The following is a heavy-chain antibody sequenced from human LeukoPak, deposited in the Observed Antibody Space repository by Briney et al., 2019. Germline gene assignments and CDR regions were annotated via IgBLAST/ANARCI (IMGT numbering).Heavy chain of an antibody. V-gene: IGHV1-46*01. CDR2: INPSGGST. D-gene: IGHD6-19*01. J-gene: IGHJ3*02. CDR1: GYTFTSYY. Sequence: ASVKVSCKASGYTFTSYYMHWVRQAPGQGLEWMGIINPSGGSTSYAQKFQGRVTMTRDMSTSTVYMELSSLRSEDTAVYYCARDSGYSSGWYGLLAFDIWGQGTMVTVSS. CDR3: ARDSGYSSGWYGLLAFDI.